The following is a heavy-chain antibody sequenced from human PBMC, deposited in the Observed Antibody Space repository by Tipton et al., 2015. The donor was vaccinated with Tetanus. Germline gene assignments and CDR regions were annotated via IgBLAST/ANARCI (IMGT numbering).Heavy chain of an antibody. D-gene: IGHD5-12*01. V-gene: IGHV4-61*08. CDR2: IYHNGNT. CDR1: GGSITSGAYL. CDR3: ARANNDYPKKGPFDY. J-gene: IGHJ4*02. Sequence: TLSLTCAVSGGSITSGAYLWGWIRQPPGKGLEWIGYIYHNGNTNYHPSLKGRLTISVDTSKNQFSLNLKSVITADTAIYYCARANNDYPKKGPFDYWGQGILVTVSS.